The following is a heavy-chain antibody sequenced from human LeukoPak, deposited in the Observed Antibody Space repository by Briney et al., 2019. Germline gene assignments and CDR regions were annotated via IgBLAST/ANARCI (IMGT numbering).Heavy chain of an antibody. J-gene: IGHJ4*02. Sequence: GGSLRLSCAASGFTFDDYGMSWVRQAPGKGLEWVSGINWNGGSTGYADSVKGRFTISRDNSKNTLDLQMNSLRVEDTAVYYCAKYSGRTMVTYCFNYWGQGTLVTVSS. D-gene: IGHD4/OR15-4a*01. V-gene: IGHV3-20*04. CDR2: INWNGGST. CDR1: GFTFDDYG. CDR3: AKYSGRTMVTYCFNY.